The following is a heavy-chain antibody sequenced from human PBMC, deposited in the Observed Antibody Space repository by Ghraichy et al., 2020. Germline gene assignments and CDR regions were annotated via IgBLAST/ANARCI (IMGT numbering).Heavy chain of an antibody. CDR2: ISAYNGNT. Sequence: ASVKVSCKASGYTFTSYGISWVRQAPGQGLEWMGWISAYNGNTNYAQKLQGRVTMTTDTSTSTAYMELRSLRSDDTAVYYCARDASSWIQLWSQPSPFDYWGQGTLVTVSS. V-gene: IGHV1-18*01. D-gene: IGHD5-18*01. J-gene: IGHJ4*02. CDR3: ARDASSWIQLWSQPSPFDY. CDR1: GYTFTSYG.